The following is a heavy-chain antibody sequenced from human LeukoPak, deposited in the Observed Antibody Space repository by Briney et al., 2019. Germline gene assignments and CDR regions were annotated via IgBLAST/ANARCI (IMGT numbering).Heavy chain of an antibody. CDR1: GFTFSSYG. V-gene: IGHV3-30*18. Sequence: GGSLRLSCAASGFTFSSYGMHWVRQAPGKGLEWVAVISYDGSNKYYADSVKGRFTISRDNSKNTLYLQMNSLRAEDTAVYYCAKEIWFGEPRGSFDYWGQGTLVTVSS. CDR2: ISYDGSNK. D-gene: IGHD3-10*01. J-gene: IGHJ4*02. CDR3: AKEIWFGEPRGSFDY.